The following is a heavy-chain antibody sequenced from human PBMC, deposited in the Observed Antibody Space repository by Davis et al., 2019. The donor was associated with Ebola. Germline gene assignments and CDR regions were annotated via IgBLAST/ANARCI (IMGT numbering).Heavy chain of an antibody. D-gene: IGHD5-24*01. J-gene: IGHJ4*02. V-gene: IGHV4-39*01. CDR2: IYYSGST. CDR1: GGSISSSSYY. Sequence: PSETLSLTCTVSGGSISSSSYYWGWIRQPPGKGLEWIGSIYYSGSTYYNPSLKSRVTISVNTSKNQFSLKVSSVTAADTAVYYCARRRDDYKNVGPSFDYWGQGTLVTVSS. CDR3: ARRRDDYKNVGPSFDY.